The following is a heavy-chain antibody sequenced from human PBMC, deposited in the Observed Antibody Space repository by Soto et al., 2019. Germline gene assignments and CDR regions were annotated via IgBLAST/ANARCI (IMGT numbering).Heavy chain of an antibody. Sequence: QVQLVQSGAEVKKPGSSVKVSCTASGGTFSSYAISWVRQAPGQGLEWMGGIIPIFGTANYAQKFQGRVTITADESTSTAYMELSSLRSEDTAVYYCARNMGSQSSYYYYGMDVWDQGTTVTVSS. V-gene: IGHV1-69*01. J-gene: IGHJ6*02. CDR2: IIPIFGTA. CDR1: GGTFSSYA. D-gene: IGHD3-10*01. CDR3: ARNMGSQSSYYYYGMDV.